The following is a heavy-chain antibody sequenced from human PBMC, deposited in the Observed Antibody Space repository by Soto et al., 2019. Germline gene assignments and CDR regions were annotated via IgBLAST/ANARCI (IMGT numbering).Heavy chain of an antibody. CDR3: ARERDYDFWSGYYTGASRWFDP. Sequence: TSETLSLTCTVSGGSISSYYWSWIRQPPGKGLEWIGYIYYSGSTNYNPSLKSRVTISVDTSKNQFSLKLSSVTAADTGVYYCARERDYDFWSGYYTGASRWFDPWGQGTLVTVSS. CDR1: GGSISSYY. D-gene: IGHD3-3*01. V-gene: IGHV4-59*01. J-gene: IGHJ5*02. CDR2: IYYSGST.